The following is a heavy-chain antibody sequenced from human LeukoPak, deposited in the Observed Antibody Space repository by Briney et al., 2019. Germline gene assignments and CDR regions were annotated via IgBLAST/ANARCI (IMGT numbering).Heavy chain of an antibody. V-gene: IGHV3-21*01. Sequence: GGALRLSCSASGFTSSDYDMNWVRQAPGKGLEWVSSISYLSTHVYYGDSVKGRFSISRDNAKNSLYLQMNSLGAEDTAIYYCGRAFPPLRTSSAGDLWGPGILVTVSS. J-gene: IGHJ4*02. CDR1: GFTSSDYD. D-gene: IGHD3-16*01. CDR3: GRAFPPLRTSSAGDL. CDR2: ISYLSTHV.